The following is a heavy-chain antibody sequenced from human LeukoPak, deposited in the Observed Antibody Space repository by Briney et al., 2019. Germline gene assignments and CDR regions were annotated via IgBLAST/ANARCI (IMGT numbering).Heavy chain of an antibody. Sequence: PGGSLRLSCAASGFSFISYSMNWVRQAPAKGLQWVSSISSSNTYIFYADSVKGRFTISRDNAKNSLYLQMNSLRAEDSAVYYCARDGSFDYWGQGTLVTVSS. J-gene: IGHJ4*02. V-gene: IGHV3-21*01. CDR2: ISSSNTYI. CDR3: ARDGSFDY. CDR1: GFSFISYS. D-gene: IGHD1-26*01.